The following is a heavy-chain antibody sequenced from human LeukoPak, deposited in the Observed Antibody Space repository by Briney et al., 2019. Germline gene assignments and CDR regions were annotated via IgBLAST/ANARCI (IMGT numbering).Heavy chain of an antibody. CDR2: IIPILGIA. Sequence: SVKVSCKASGGTFSSYAISWVRQAPGQGLEWMGRIIPILGIANYAQKFQGRVTITADKSTSTAYMELSSLRSEDTAVYYCARAEYSSSWSTEKFYFDYWGQGTLVTVSS. V-gene: IGHV1-69*04. J-gene: IGHJ4*02. CDR1: GGTFSSYA. D-gene: IGHD6-13*01. CDR3: ARAEYSSSWSTEKFYFDY.